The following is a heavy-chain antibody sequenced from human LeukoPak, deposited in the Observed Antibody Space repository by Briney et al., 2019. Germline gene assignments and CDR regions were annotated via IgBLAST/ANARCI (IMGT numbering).Heavy chain of an antibody. CDR2: ISCDGSNK. CDR3: AKDWQYGSGSRPRLVDY. D-gene: IGHD3-10*01. V-gene: IGHV3-30*18. CDR1: GLTFSSYG. J-gene: IGHJ4*02. Sequence: GVSLRLSCAASGLTFSSYGMQWVRQAPGKGLVGVVVISCDGSNKYYADSVKGRFTISRDNSKNTLYLQMNSLRAEDTAVYYCAKDWQYGSGSRPRLVDYWGQGTLVTVSS.